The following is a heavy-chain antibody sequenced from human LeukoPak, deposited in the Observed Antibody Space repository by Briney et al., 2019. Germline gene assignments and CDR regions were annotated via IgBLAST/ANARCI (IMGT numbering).Heavy chain of an antibody. CDR3: AKDLFVVVAVPDAFDI. V-gene: IGHV3-30*02. Sequence: PGGSLRLSCAASGFTFSSYGMHWVRQAPGKGLEWVAFIRYDGSNKYYADSVKGRFTISRDNSKNTLYLQMNSLRAEDTAVYYCAKDLFVVVAVPDAFDIWGQGTMVTVSS. J-gene: IGHJ3*02. D-gene: IGHD2-15*01. CDR2: IRYDGSNK. CDR1: GFTFSSYG.